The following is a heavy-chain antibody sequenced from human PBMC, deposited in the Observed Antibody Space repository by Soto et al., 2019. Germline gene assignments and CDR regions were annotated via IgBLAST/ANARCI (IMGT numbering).Heavy chain of an antibody. V-gene: IGHV1-69*13. CDR2: IIPIFGTA. J-gene: IGHJ6*02. CDR3: ARARIVGATTGYYYGMDV. Sequence: GASVKVSCKASGGTFSSYAISWVRQAPGQGLEWMGGIIPIFGTASYAQKFQGRVTITADESTSTAYMELSSLRSEDTAVYYCARARIVGATTGYYYGMDVWGQGTTVTVSS. D-gene: IGHD1-26*01. CDR1: GGTFSSYA.